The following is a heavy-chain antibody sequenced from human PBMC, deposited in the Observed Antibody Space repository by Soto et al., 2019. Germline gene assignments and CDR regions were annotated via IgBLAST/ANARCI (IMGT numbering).Heavy chain of an antibody. V-gene: IGHV4-4*02. CDR1: GGSISTSDW. D-gene: IGHD6-13*01. CDR3: ARITRWFSSSWYWFEP. CDR2: IYHSGSV. J-gene: IGHJ5*02. Sequence: ETLSLTCGVSGGSISTSDWWSWVRQPPGKGLEWIGEIYHSGSVSYNPSLKSRVTFSVDKSKNQFSLNLTSVTAADTAVYYCARITRWFSSSWYWFEPWGPGILVIVSS.